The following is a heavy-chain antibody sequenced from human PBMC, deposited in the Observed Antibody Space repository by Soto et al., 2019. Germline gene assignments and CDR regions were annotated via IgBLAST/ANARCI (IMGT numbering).Heavy chain of an antibody. J-gene: IGHJ6*02. V-gene: IGHV3-30*18. Sequence: GGSLRLSCAASGFTFSNYGMHWVPQTPGKGLEWVALILYDGSNKYYADSVKGRFTISRDNSKNTLYLQVSSLRAEDTAVYYCAKSRDAYNFYFYYGMDVWGQGTSVTV. CDR2: ILYDGSNK. D-gene: IGHD1-1*01. CDR1: GFTFSNYG. CDR3: AKSRDAYNFYFYYGMDV.